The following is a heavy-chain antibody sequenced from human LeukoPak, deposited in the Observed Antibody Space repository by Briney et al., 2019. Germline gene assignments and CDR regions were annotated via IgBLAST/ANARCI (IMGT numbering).Heavy chain of an antibody. CDR2: ISYDGSSE. J-gene: IGHJ4*02. CDR3: AKDNDHCTSSCRAFDY. CDR1: GFTFSSYG. V-gene: IGHV3-30*18. Sequence: AGGSLRLSCAASGFTFSSYGMHWVRQAPGKGLEWVAVISYDGSSEYFADSVKGRFTISRDNSKNTLYLHMNSLRPEDTAVYHCAKDNDHCTSSCRAFDYWGQGTLVTVSS. D-gene: IGHD2-15*01.